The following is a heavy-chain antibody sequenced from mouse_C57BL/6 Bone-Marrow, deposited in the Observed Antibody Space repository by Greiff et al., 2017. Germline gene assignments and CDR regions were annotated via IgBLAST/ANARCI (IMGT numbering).Heavy chain of an antibody. V-gene: IGHV7-3*01. CDR3: ARFLPGFDY. CDR1: GFTFTDYY. J-gene: IGHJ2*01. CDR2: IRNKANGYTT. Sequence: EVHLVESGGGLVQPGGSLSLSCAASGFTFTDYYMSWVRQPPGKALEWLGFIRNKANGYTTEYSASVKGRFTISRDNSQSILYLQMNALRAEDSATYYCARFLPGFDYWGQGTTLTVSS.